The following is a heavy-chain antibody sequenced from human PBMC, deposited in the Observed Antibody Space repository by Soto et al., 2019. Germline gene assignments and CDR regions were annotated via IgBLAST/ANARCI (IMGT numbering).Heavy chain of an antibody. V-gene: IGHV1-69*13. CDR3: ELWFGEEAENY. J-gene: IGHJ4*02. CDR1: GGTFSSYA. D-gene: IGHD3-10*01. CDR2: IIPIFGTA. Sequence: ASVKVSCKASGGTFSSYAISWVRQAAGQGLEWMGGIIPIFGTANYAQKFQGRVTITADESTSTAYMELSSLRSEDTAVYYCELWFGEEAENYWGQGTLVTVSS.